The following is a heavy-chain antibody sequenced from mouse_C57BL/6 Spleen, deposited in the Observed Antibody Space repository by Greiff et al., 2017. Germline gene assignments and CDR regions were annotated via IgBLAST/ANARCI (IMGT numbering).Heavy chain of an antibody. J-gene: IGHJ4*01. Sequence: DVKLVESGGGLVKPGGSLKLSCAASGFTFSDYGMHCVRQAPEKGLVWVAYISSGSSTIYYADTVKGRFTISRDNAKNTLFLQMTSLRSEDTAMYYCARPGTTVSDAMDYWGQGTSVTVSS. D-gene: IGHD1-1*01. CDR2: ISSGSSTI. V-gene: IGHV5-17*01. CDR1: GFTFSDYG. CDR3: ARPGTTVSDAMDY.